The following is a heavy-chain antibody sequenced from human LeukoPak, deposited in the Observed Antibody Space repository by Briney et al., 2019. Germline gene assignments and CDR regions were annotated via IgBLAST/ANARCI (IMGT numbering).Heavy chain of an antibody. J-gene: IGHJ6*02. CDR3: AKGWYVMDV. CDR1: GFTFSSYA. V-gene: IGHV3-23*01. Sequence: PGGSLRLSCAASGFTFSSYAMNWVRQAPGKGLEWVSSIRSSGDNTYYADSVRGRFTISRDNSKNTVYLQMNSLRAEDTAVYYCAKGWYVMDVWGRGATVTVSS. CDR2: IRSSGDNT. D-gene: IGHD6-13*01.